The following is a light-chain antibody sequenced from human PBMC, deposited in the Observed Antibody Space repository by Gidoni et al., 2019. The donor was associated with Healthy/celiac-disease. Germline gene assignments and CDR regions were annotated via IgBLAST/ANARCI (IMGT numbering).Light chain of an antibody. CDR3: QQYNNWRT. V-gene: IGKV3-15*01. CDR1: QSVSSN. CDR2: GAS. Sequence: ATLSCRASQSVSSNLAWYQQKPGQAPRLLIYGASTRATGIPARFSGSGSGTEFTLTISSLQSEDFAVYYCQQYNNWRTFGQGTKVEIK. J-gene: IGKJ1*01.